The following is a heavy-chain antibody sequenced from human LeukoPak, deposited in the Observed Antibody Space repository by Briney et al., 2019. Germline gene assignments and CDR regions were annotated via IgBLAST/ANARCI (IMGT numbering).Heavy chain of an antibody. J-gene: IGHJ4*02. V-gene: IGHV1-69*01. CDR1: GGTFSRYA. CDR2: IIPIFGTA. Sequence: SVKVSCKASGGTFSRYAISWVRQAPGQGLEWMGGIIPIFGTANYAQKFQGRVTIPADESTSTAYMEQGSLRSEGTAVYYCAGEVCYDGSGRPFDYWGQGTLVTVSS. D-gene: IGHD3-10*01. CDR3: AGEVCYDGSGRPFDY.